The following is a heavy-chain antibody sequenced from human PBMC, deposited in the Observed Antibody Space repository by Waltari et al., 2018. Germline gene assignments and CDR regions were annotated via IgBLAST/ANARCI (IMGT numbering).Heavy chain of an antibody. CDR1: GYNCTSFS. D-gene: IGHD5-12*01. CDR3: ARDLYSGYDFLLPFDY. V-gene: IGHV1-18*01. Sequence: QVQLVQSGGEVKKPGASVKASCETSGYNCTSFSISWSRRAPGQGLEWLGWINTKSGDTNYAQRFQGRVTMTTDTSTSTAYMELKSLTSDDTAVYYCARDLYSGYDFLLPFDYWGQGSLVTVSS. J-gene: IGHJ4*02. CDR2: INTKSGDT.